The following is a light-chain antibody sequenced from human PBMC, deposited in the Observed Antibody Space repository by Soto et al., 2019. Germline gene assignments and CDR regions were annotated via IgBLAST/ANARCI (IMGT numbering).Light chain of an antibody. V-gene: IGKV3-20*01. J-gene: IGKJ4*01. CDR2: HAS. Sequence: EIVLTQSPGTLSLSPGERATLSCRASQTISKNYLAWYQQKPGQAPRPLIYHASTRAAGIPDRFSGSGSGTDFTLTISRLEPEDFAVYFCLQYASSPLTFGGGTKVEI. CDR1: QTISKNY. CDR3: LQYASSPLT.